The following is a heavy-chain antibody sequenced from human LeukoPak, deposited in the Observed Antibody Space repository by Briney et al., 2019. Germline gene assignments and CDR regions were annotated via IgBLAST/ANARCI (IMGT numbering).Heavy chain of an antibody. CDR2: TAGSGISK. D-gene: IGHD3-22*01. Sequence: GGSLRLSCVASGFTFNNYAMSWVRQAPGRGLEWASSTAGSGISKDYADSVKGRFTISKDKSKNTLYLQMDNLRAEDTGVYFCARLPTFYYDSSGYHYDYWGQGTLVTVS. V-gene: IGHV3-23*01. J-gene: IGHJ4*02. CDR3: ARLPTFYYDSSGYHYDY. CDR1: GFTFNNYA.